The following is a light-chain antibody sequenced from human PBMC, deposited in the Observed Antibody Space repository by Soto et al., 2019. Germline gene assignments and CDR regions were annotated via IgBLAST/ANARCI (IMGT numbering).Light chain of an antibody. CDR3: QQYNNWWT. J-gene: IGKJ1*01. CDR2: GAS. Sequence: EIVITQSPATLSVSPGERATLSCRASQSVSSNLAWYQQKPGQAPRLLVYGASTRATGIPARFSGSGSGTAFSLTISSLQSEDFAIYYCQQYNNWWTFGQGTKVEI. V-gene: IGKV3-15*01. CDR1: QSVSSN.